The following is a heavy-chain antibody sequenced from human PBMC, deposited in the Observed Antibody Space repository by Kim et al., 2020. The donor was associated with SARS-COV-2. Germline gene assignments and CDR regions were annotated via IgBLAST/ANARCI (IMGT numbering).Heavy chain of an antibody. V-gene: IGHV3-23*01. J-gene: IGHJ4*02. Sequence: DSVRGRFTISRDNAKNSLYLQMNSRRDEDTAIYYCAKGDCDSGSRCTTDYWGRGTLVTVSS. CDR3: AKGDCDSGSRCTTDY. D-gene: IGHD1-26*01.